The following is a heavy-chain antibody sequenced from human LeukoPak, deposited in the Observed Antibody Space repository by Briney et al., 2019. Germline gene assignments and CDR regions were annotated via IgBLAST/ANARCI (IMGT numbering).Heavy chain of an antibody. Sequence: ASVKVSCKVSGYTLTELSMHWVRQAPGKGLEWMGGFDPEDGETIYAQKFQGRVTMTEDTSTDTAYMELSSLRSEDTAVYYCATHRFSTDAFDIWGQGTMVTVSS. CDR1: GYTLTELS. V-gene: IGHV1-24*01. CDR2: FDPEDGET. CDR3: ATHRFSTDAFDI. J-gene: IGHJ3*02. D-gene: IGHD1-14*01.